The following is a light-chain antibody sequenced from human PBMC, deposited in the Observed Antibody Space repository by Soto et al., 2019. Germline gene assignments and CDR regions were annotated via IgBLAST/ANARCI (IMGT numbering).Light chain of an antibody. J-gene: IGKJ2*01. Sequence: DVLMTQSPSSLSASVGDRVTITCQASQDINNYLNWYQQKPGKAPKLLIYDASNLETGVPSRFSGSGSGTEFTFTISSLQPEDIATYFCQQCDNLQYTFGQGTKLEMK. CDR3: QQCDNLQYT. CDR2: DAS. CDR1: QDINNY. V-gene: IGKV1-33*01.